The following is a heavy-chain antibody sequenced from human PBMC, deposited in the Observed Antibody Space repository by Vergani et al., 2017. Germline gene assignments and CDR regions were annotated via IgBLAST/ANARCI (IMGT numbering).Heavy chain of an antibody. V-gene: IGHV5-51*01. CDR2: IYPADSDT. Sequence: EVELVQSGPEMRKPGESLTISCKGSEYSFGNYWIGWVRQMPGKGLEWMGIIYPADSDTRYSPSFQGQVTISADKSISTAFLQWDSLKASATALYYFARHTTYTDSWGQGTLVTVSS. D-gene: IGHD1-1*01. J-gene: IGHJ4*02. CDR1: EYSFGNYW. CDR3: ARHTTYTDS.